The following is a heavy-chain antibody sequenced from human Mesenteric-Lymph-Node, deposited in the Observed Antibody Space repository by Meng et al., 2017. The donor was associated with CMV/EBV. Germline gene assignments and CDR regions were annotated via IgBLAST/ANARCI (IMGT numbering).Heavy chain of an antibody. J-gene: IGHJ5*02. CDR1: YVLSGSG. V-gene: IGHV1-18*01. CDR2: ISNYNGNT. D-gene: IGHD3-3*01. CDR3: ARAPYTTVGVVVMTGFDP. Sequence: YVLSGSGMTWVRQAPGQELEWMAWISNYNGNTKSAQTFQDRVTMTTDISTNTVYMELRSLRSEDTAVYYCARAPYTTVGVVVMTGFDPWGQGTLVTVSS.